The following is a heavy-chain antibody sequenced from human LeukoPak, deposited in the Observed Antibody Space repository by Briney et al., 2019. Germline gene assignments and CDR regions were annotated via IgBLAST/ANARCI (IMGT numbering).Heavy chain of an antibody. CDR1: GFTFSSYS. J-gene: IGHJ6*03. Sequence: GRSLRLSCAASGFTFSSYSMNWVRQPPGKGLEWVLSISSSSSYIYYADSVKGRFTISRDNAKNSLYLQMNSLRAEDTAVYYCAREQKHYYYYYYMDVWGKGTTVTVSS. V-gene: IGHV3-21*01. CDR2: ISSSSSYI. CDR3: AREQKHYYYYYYMDV.